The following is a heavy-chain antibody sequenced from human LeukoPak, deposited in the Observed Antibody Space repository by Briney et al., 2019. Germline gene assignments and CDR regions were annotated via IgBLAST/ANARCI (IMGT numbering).Heavy chain of an antibody. V-gene: IGHV1-2*04. CDR3: ARAHWGSLHWFDP. J-gene: IGHJ5*02. CDR1: GYTFTGYY. Sequence: ASVKVSCKASGYTFTGYYMHWVRQAPGQGLEWMGWINPNSGGTNYAQKFQGWVTMTRDTSISTAYMELSRLRSDNTAVYYCARAHWGSLHWFDPWGQGTLVTVSS. D-gene: IGHD7-27*01. CDR2: INPNSGGT.